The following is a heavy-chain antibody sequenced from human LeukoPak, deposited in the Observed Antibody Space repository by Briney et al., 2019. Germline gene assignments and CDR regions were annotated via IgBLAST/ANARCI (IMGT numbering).Heavy chain of an antibody. CDR1: GSSISSGYY. CDR3: ARSRGRLAQPDY. V-gene: IGHV4-38-2*02. CDR2: LYHSGNT. D-gene: IGHD1-1*01. J-gene: IGHJ4*02. Sequence: SETLSLTCTVSGSSISSGYYWDWIRQPPGKGLEWIGSLYHSGNTYYNPSLKSRVTISVDTSKNQFSLKLRSVTAADTAVYYCARSRGRLAQPDYWGQGTLVTVSS.